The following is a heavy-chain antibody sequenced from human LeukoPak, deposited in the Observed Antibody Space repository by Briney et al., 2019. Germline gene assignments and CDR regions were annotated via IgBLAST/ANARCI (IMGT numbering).Heavy chain of an antibody. CDR2: VRNEADGYAT. CDR3: SRQTVSCHDY. J-gene: IGHJ4*02. Sequence: QPGGSLRLSCEGSGFTFSGSHMHWVRQAPGKGLEWVGHVRNEADGYATAYGASVKGRFTISRDDSNNMVYLQMNSLKTEDSAVYYCSRQTVSCHDYWGQGTLVTVSS. CDR1: GFTFSGSH. V-gene: IGHV3-73*01. D-gene: IGHD2-21*02.